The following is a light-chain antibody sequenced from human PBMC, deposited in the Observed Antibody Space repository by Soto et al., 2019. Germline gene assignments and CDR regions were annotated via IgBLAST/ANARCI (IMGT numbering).Light chain of an antibody. Sequence: QSVLTQPPSVSAAPGQKVTISCCGSSSNIGGNSVSWYQQLPGTAHKLLIYDDNKRPSGIPDRFSGSKSGTSATLGITGFQTGDEADYYCGSWDSSLSAYVFGTGTKVAVL. CDR2: DDN. J-gene: IGLJ1*01. CDR3: GSWDSSLSAYV. V-gene: IGLV1-51*01. CDR1: SSNIGGNS.